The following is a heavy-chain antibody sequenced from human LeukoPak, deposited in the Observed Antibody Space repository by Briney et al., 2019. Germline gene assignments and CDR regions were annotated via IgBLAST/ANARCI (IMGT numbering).Heavy chain of an antibody. D-gene: IGHD3-9*01. CDR1: GFTFSDYG. CDR2: IWTDGSNR. V-gene: IGHV3-33*01. CDR3: ARDSRYFGYYFDY. Sequence: GGSLRLSCAASGFTFSDYGMHWVRQAPGKGLEWVAVIWTDGSNRYYAESVKGRFTISRDNSKNTLYLQMNSLRAEDTAVYYCARDSRYFGYYFDYWGQGTLVTVSS. J-gene: IGHJ4*02.